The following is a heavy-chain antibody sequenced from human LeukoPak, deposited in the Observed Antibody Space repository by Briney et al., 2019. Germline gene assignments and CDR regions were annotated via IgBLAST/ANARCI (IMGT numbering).Heavy chain of an antibody. V-gene: IGHV3-66*01. CDR3: ARDLLEWYFDY. Sequence: GGSLRLSCAASGFTVSSTYMSWVRQTPGKGLEWVSVIYSGGSTYYADSVKGRFTISSDNSKNTLYLQMNSLRAEDTAVYYCARDLLEWYFDYWGQGTLVTVSS. J-gene: IGHJ4*02. CDR1: GFTVSSTY. CDR2: IYSGGST. D-gene: IGHD3-3*01.